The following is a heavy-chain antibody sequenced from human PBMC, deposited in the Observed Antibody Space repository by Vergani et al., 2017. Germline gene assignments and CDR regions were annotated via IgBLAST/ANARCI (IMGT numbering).Heavy chain of an antibody. V-gene: IGHV2-5*04. CDR3: VYRKTKCGTTGCFYPFYCYNYMDV. CDR1: GFSLNTRGVS. J-gene: IGHJ6*03. CDR2: IYWNDDQ. Sequence: QITLKESGPTLVKPTQTLTLTCTFSGFSLNTRGVSVAWIRQPPGKALDWLALIYWNDDQHYSPSLNNRVTITKDTSKNQVVLTMTNMDYVDTGTYYCVYRKTKCGTTGCFYPFYCYNYMDVWGKGTTITVSS. D-gene: IGHD1-7*01.